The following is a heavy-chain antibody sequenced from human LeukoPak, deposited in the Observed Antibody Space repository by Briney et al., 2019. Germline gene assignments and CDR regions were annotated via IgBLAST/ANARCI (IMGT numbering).Heavy chain of an antibody. CDR1: GFTFSSYW. CDR3: AREGVYGDYYYYGMDV. Sequence: PGGSLRLSCAASGFTFSSYWMSWVRQAPGKGLEWVANIKQDGSEKYYVDSVKGRFTISRDNAKNSLYLQMNSLRAEDTAVYYCAREGVYGDYYYYGMDVWGQGTTVTVSS. J-gene: IGHJ6*02. V-gene: IGHV3-7*01. CDR2: IKQDGSEK. D-gene: IGHD4-17*01.